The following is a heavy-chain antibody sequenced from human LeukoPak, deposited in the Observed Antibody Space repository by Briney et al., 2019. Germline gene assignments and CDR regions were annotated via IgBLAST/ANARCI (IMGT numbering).Heavy chain of an antibody. V-gene: IGHV1-24*01. CDR2: FDPEDGET. D-gene: IGHD5-12*01. CDR1: GYTLTELS. J-gene: IGHJ6*02. Sequence: ASVKVSCKVSGYTLTELSMHWVRQAPGKGLEWMGGFDPEDGETIYAQKFQGRVTITADKSTSTAYMELSSLRSEDTAVYYCATPRGSGYDYMVLGYYYYGMDVWGQGTTVTVSS. CDR3: ATPRGSGYDYMVLGYYYYGMDV.